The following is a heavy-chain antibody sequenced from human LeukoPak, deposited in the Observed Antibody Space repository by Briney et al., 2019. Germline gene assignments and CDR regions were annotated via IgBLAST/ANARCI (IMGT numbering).Heavy chain of an antibody. CDR1: GFTFSSYT. CDR2: ISSSSTSI. J-gene: IGHJ4*02. Sequence: GGSLRLSCAASGFTFSSYTMNWVRQAPGKGLEWFSYISSSSTSIYCADSVKGRFTISRDNAKNSLYLQMHSLRDEDTAVYYCARGLAYCGGDCYRALDYWGQGTLVTVSS. CDR3: ARGLAYCGGDCYRALDY. V-gene: IGHV3-48*02. D-gene: IGHD2-21*02.